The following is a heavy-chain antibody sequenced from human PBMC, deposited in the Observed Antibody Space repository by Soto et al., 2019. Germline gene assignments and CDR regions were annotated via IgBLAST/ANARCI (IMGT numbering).Heavy chain of an antibody. CDR3: ATVFDL. CDR2: IDTDGGGT. Sequence: PGESLKISCAASGFTLRSHRVHWVRQAPGKGLEWVSRIDTDGGGTSYADYVKGRFTISTDNAKNTVYLQMNGLRAEDTAVYYCATVFDLWGQGTLVTVSS. CDR1: GFTLRSHR. J-gene: IGHJ5*02. V-gene: IGHV3-74*01.